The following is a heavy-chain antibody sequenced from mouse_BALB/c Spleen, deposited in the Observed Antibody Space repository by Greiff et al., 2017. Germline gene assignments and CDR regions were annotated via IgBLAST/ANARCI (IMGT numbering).Heavy chain of an antibody. V-gene: IGHV5-9-3*01. J-gene: IGHJ2*01. CDR3: ARLGDY. CDR1: GFTFSSYA. Sequence: EVQGVESGGGLVKPGGSLKLSCAASGFTFSSYAMSWVRQTPEKRLEWVATISSGGSYTNYPDSVKGRFTISRDNAKNTLYLQMSSLRSEDTAMYYCARLGDYWGQGTTLTVSS. CDR2: ISSGGSYT.